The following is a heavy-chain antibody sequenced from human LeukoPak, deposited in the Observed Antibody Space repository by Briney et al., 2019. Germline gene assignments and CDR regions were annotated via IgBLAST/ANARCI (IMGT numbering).Heavy chain of an antibody. V-gene: IGHV1-24*01. CDR2: FDPEDGET. CDR1: RYTLTELS. J-gene: IGHJ4*02. CDR3: ATALTGIYDGSGYYFLY. Sequence: ASVKVSCKVSRYTLTELSIHWVRQAPGKGLEWMGGFDPEDGETIYAQKFQGRVTMTEDTSTDTAYMELSSLRSGDTAVYYCATALTGIYDGSGYYFLYWGQGTLVTVSS. D-gene: IGHD3-22*01.